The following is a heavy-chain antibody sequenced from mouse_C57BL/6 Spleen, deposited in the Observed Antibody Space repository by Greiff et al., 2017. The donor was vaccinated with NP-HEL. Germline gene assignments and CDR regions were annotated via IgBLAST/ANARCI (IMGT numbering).Heavy chain of an antibody. CDR1: GYAFSSSW. CDR3: ARRSNLWYFDV. V-gene: IGHV1-82*01. J-gene: IGHJ1*03. Sequence: VQLQQSGPELVKPGASVKISCKASGYAFSSSWMNWVKQRPGKGLEWIGRIYPGDGDTNYNGKFKGKATLTADKSSSTAYMQLSRLTSDDSAVYFCARRSNLWYFDVWGTGTTVTVSS. D-gene: IGHD2-5*01. CDR2: IYPGDGDT.